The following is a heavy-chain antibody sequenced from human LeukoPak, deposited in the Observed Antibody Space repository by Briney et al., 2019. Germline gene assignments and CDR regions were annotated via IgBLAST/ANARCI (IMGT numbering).Heavy chain of an antibody. D-gene: IGHD1-26*01. CDR2: IYSGGST. V-gene: IGHV3-53*01. Sequence: PGGSLRLSCAASGFTVSSNYMSWVRQAPGKGLEWVSVIYSGGSTYYADSVKGRFTISRDNSKNTLYLQMNSLRAEDTAVYYRARESGGSYSGFDYWGQGTLVTVSS. J-gene: IGHJ4*02. CDR3: ARESGGSYSGFDY. CDR1: GFTVSSNY.